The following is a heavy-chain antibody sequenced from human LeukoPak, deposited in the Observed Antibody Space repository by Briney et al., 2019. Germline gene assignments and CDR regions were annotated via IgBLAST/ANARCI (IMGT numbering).Heavy chain of an antibody. V-gene: IGHV3-74*01. D-gene: IGHD2-15*01. J-gene: IGHJ4*02. CDR2: ISGDGTTT. CDR3: AGTWSFDY. Sequence: GSLRPSCAASGFTFSGYWMHWVRQAPGKGLLWVSRISGDGTTTNSADSVKGRFTVSRDKAKNTLYLQMDSLRAEDTAAYYCAGTWSFDYWGQGTLVTVSS. CDR1: GFTFSGYW.